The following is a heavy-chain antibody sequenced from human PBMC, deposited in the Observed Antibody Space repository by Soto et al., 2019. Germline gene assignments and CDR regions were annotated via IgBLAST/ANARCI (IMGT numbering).Heavy chain of an antibody. Sequence: GGSLRLSCAASGFSFISYAMSWVRQAPGKGLEWVSGISGSAASTYYADFLKGRFTISRDNSKNTMFLQMNNLRAEDTAVYYCAKEDYSKPHIDYWGQGTLVTVSS. J-gene: IGHJ4*02. CDR3: AKEDYSKPHIDY. CDR1: GFSFISYA. D-gene: IGHD4-4*01. V-gene: IGHV3-23*01. CDR2: ISGSAAST.